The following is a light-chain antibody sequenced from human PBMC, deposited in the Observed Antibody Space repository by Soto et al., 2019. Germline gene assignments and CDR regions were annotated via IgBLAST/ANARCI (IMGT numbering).Light chain of an antibody. J-gene: IGKJ5*01. CDR2: GXX. Sequence: EIVLTQSPATLSLSPGERATLSCRASQSVNSNYSPWXQQXNGXXXXXXXYGXXPRATGTPDRLSGTGSGTDFTLTISRLEPEDFAVYYCQHFGDSPITFGQGTRLESK. CDR3: QHFGDSPIT. V-gene: IGKV3-20*01. CDR1: QSVNSNY.